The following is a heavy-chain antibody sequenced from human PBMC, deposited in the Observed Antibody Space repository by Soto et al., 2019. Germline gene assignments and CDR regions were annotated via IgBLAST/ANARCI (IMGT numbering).Heavy chain of an antibody. J-gene: IGHJ6*02. CDR3: ARGKYCSGGSCYYYGMDV. Sequence: EVQLVESGGGLVKPGGSLRLSCAASGFTFSSYSMYWVRQAPGKGLEWVSSISSSSSYIYYADSVKGRFTISRDNAKNSLYLQMNSLRAEDTAVYYCARGKYCSGGSCYYYGMDVWGQGTTVTVSS. CDR2: ISSSSSYI. V-gene: IGHV3-21*01. CDR1: GFTFSSYS. D-gene: IGHD2-15*01.